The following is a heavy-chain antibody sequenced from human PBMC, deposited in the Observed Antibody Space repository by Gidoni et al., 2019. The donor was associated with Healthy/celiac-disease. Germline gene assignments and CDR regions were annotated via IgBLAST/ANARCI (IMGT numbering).Heavy chain of an antibody. J-gene: IGHJ3*02. CDR2: LIPIFGTA. Sequence: QVQLVQSGAEGKKPGSSVKVSCKAAGGTFSSYSISWVRQAPGQGLEWMGGLIPIFGTANYAQKFQGRVTITADESTSTAYMELSSLRSEDTAVYYCASGHGDGHDAFDIWGQGTMVTVSS. D-gene: IGHD4-17*01. V-gene: IGHV1-69*01. CDR1: GGTFSSYS. CDR3: ASGHGDGHDAFDI.